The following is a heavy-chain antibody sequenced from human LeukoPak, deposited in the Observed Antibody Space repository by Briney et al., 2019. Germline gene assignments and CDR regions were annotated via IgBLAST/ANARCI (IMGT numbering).Heavy chain of an antibody. CDR3: ARDPSGWQLDY. CDR1: GFTFSSYG. Sequence: GGSLRLSCSASGFTFSSYGMHWVRQAPGKGLEWVAVIWYDGSTKYYADSVKGRFTISRDNSKNTLYLQMNSLRAEDTAVYYCARDPSGWQLDYWGQGTLVTVSS. V-gene: IGHV3-33*01. D-gene: IGHD6-19*01. J-gene: IGHJ4*02. CDR2: IWYDGSTK.